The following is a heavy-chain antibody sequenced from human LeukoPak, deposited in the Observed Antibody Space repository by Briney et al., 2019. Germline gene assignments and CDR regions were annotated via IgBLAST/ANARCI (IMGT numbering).Heavy chain of an antibody. D-gene: IGHD3-22*01. V-gene: IGHV3-23*01. CDR2: ISGSGDNT. J-gene: IGHJ4*02. CDR1: GFTFSSYA. Sequence: GGSLRLSCAASGFTFSSYAMSWVRQAPGKGLEWVSGISGSGDNTYYADSVKGRFTISRDNSKNTLYVQVNSLGTEDTAAYYFAKGSYYDSSGSFYFDYWGQGTLVTVSS. CDR3: AKGSYYDSSGSFYFDY.